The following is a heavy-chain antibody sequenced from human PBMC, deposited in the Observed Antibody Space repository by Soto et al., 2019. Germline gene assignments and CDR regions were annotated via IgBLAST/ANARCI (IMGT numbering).Heavy chain of an antibody. CDR3: ARGRYYYDSSGYYYRAEYFQH. CDR1: GGTFSSYT. Sequence: QVQLVQSGAEVKKPGSSVKVSCKASGGTFSSYTISWVRQAPGQGLEWMGRIIPILGIANYAQKFQGRVTITADKSTSTAYMELSSLRSEDTAVYYCARGRYYYDSSGYYYRAEYFQHWGQGTLVTVSS. V-gene: IGHV1-69*02. CDR2: IIPILGIA. J-gene: IGHJ1*01. D-gene: IGHD3-22*01.